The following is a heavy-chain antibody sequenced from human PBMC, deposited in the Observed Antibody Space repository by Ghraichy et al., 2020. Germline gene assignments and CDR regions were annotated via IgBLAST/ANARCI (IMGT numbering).Heavy chain of an antibody. CDR1: GFTFSSYA. Sequence: GGSLRLSCAASGFTFSSYAMSWVRQAPGKGLEWVSAISGSGGSTYYADSVKGRFTISRDNSKNTLYLQMNSLRAEDTAVYYCAKRAARFWSTAIDAFDIWGQGTMVTVSS. V-gene: IGHV3-23*01. CDR3: AKRAARFWSTAIDAFDI. D-gene: IGHD6-6*01. J-gene: IGHJ3*02. CDR2: ISGSGGST.